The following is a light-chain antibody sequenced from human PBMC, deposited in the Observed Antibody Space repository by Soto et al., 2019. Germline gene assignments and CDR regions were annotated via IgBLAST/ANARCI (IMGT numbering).Light chain of an antibody. Sequence: DIHLTQSPSSLPSSVGDRVTITCRASQTVGNWLAWYQQKPGTAPRLLIYHASKWQSGVPSRFSGSGSGTEFTLTISSLQPDDFATYHCQQYNSYSFGQGTKVEIK. V-gene: IGKV1-5*01. CDR2: HAS. J-gene: IGKJ1*01. CDR1: QTVGNW. CDR3: QQYNSYS.